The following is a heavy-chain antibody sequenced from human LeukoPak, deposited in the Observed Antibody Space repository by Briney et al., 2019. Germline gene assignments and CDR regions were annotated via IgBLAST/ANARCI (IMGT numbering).Heavy chain of an antibody. J-gene: IGHJ4*02. Sequence: GGSLRLSCAASGFTFSRYWMHWIRQAPGKGLVWVSRIDSDGSTTYADSVKGRLTISRDNAKNTLYLQMNSLRVEDTGVYYCARGGSGSLDYWGQGTLVTVSS. CDR2: IDSDGST. D-gene: IGHD3-10*01. CDR1: GFTFSRYW. V-gene: IGHV3-74*03. CDR3: ARGGSGSLDY.